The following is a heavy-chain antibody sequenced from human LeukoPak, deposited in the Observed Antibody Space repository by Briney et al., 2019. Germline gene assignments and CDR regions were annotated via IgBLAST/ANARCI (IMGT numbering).Heavy chain of an antibody. CDR1: AFTFSSYA. CDR2: ISGSGAGT. V-gene: IGHV3-23*01. D-gene: IGHD3-22*01. Sequence: HPGGSLRLSCAASAFTFSSYAMSWVRQAPGKGLEWVSAISGSGAGTYYADSVKGRFTISRDNSKNTLYVQMNSLRAEDTAVYYCARGKYYYDSSGYYYGDLLYYFDYWGQGTLVTVSS. CDR3: ARGKYYYDSSGYYYGDLLYYFDY. J-gene: IGHJ4*02.